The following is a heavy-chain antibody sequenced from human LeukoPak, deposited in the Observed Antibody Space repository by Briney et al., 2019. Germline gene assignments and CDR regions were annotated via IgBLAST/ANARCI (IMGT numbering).Heavy chain of an antibody. D-gene: IGHD1-1*01. V-gene: IGHV3-49*04. Sequence: GGSLRLSCAASGFTFSSYSMNWVRQAPGKGLEWVGFIRSKAYGETADYAASVKGRFTISRDDSKAIACLQMNSLKTEDTAVYHCTRDRGAYNLYDYWGQGTLVTVSS. CDR1: GFTFSSYS. J-gene: IGHJ4*02. CDR3: TRDRGAYNLYDY. CDR2: IRSKAYGETA.